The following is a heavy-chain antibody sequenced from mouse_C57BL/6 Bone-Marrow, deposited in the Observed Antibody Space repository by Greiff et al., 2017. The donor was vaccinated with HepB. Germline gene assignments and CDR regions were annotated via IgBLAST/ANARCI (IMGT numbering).Heavy chain of an antibody. D-gene: IGHD2-5*01. CDR3: AIQDSNFWFAY. CDR2: IHPNSGST. V-gene: IGHV1-64*01. Sequence: QVQLQQPGAELVKPGASVKLSCKASGYTFTSYWMHWVKQRPGQGLEWIGMIHPNSGSTNYNEKFKSKATLTVDKSSSTAYMQLSSLTSEDSAVYYCAIQDSNFWFAYWGQGTLVTVSA. J-gene: IGHJ3*01. CDR1: GYTFTSYW.